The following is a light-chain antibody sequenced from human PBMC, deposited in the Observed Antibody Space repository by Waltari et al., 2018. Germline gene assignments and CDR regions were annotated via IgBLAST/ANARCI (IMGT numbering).Light chain of an antibody. V-gene: IGKV3-20*01. CDR1: QSVVSDY. CDR3: QQFDGSLYT. J-gene: IGKJ2*01. Sequence: EVVLTQSPGTISLPPGATVTLSCRASQSVVSDYLAWYQQKPGQAPRLLIYGASTRASGIPDRFSGSGFETHFTLTISSLEPEDFAVYYCQQFDGSLYTFGQGTRLEI. CDR2: GAS.